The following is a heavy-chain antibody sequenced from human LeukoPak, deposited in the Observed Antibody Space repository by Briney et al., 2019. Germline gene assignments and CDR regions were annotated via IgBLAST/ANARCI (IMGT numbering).Heavy chain of an antibody. CDR1: GFIFSNYA. V-gene: IGHV3-64*01. Sequence: PGGSLRLSCAASGFIFSNYAMHWVRQAPGKGLEYVSAISSNGGSTYYANSVKGRFTISRDNSKNMLYLQMGSLRAEDMAVYYCARDPGRDSADWYFDLWGRGTLVTVSS. D-gene: IGHD5-18*01. J-gene: IGHJ2*01. CDR2: ISSNGGST. CDR3: ARDPGRDSADWYFDL.